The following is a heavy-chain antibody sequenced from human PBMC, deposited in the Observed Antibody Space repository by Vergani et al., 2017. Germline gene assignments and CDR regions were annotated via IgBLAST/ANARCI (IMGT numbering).Heavy chain of an antibody. D-gene: IGHD2-2*01. V-gene: IGHV3-30-3*01. CDR2: ISYDGSNK. CDR1: GFTFSSYA. CDR3: ARSYCSSTSCPVDY. J-gene: IGHJ4*02. Sequence: VQLVESGGGLVQPGGSLTLSCAASGFTFSSYAMHWVRQAPGKGLEWVAVISYDGSNKYYADSVKGRFTISRDNSKNTLYLQMNSLRAEDTAVYYCARSYCSSTSCPVDYWGQGTLVTVSS.